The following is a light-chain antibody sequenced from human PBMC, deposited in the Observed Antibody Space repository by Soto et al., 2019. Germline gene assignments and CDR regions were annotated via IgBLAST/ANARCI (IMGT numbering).Light chain of an antibody. CDR3: QQYGTLPPRYT. CDR1: QNLSSNY. Sequence: VLTQSPGTLSLSPGERATLSCRASQNLSSNYLAWYQKKPGQAPRLLMYSTSRRATGFPDRFSGSGSGTDFTLTISSLEPEDFAVYYCQQYGTLPPRYTFAQGTQVDIK. J-gene: IGKJ2*01. CDR2: STS. V-gene: IGKV3-20*01.